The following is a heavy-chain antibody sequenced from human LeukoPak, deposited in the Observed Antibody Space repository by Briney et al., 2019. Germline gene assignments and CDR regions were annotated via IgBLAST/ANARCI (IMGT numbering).Heavy chain of an antibody. D-gene: IGHD3-10*01. V-gene: IGHV4-59*11. CDR1: GGSIRSHY. CDR3: ARDRDEYYYGSGYYYYMDV. J-gene: IGHJ6*03. CDR2: IYYSGST. Sequence: PSETPSLTCTVSGGSIRSHYWSWIRQPPGKGLEWIGYIYYSGSTNYNPSLKSRVTISLDTSKNQFSLKLSSVTAADTAVYYCARDRDEYYYGSGYYYYMDVWGKGTTVTVSS.